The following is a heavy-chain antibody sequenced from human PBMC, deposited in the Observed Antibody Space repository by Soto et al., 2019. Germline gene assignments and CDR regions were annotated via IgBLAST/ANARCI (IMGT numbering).Heavy chain of an antibody. J-gene: IGHJ6*02. Sequence: SETLSLTCTVYSGSFSAFYWGWIRQPPGKGLEWIGEIIHSGSTNYSPSLKSRVTISVDTSNNQFSLKLSSVTAADTAVYYCARGRAQQLVRGEDRYYYGMDVWGQGTTVTVSS. D-gene: IGHD6-13*01. V-gene: IGHV4-34*01. CDR2: IIHSGST. CDR3: ARGRAQQLVRGEDRYYYGMDV. CDR1: SGSFSAFY.